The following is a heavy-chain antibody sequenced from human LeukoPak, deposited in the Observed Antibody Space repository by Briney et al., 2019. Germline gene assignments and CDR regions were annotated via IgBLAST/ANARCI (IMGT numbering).Heavy chain of an antibody. CDR3: AKSWIAARPNVYYFDY. D-gene: IGHD6-6*01. CDR2: ISGSGGST. J-gene: IGHJ4*02. CDR1: GFTFSSYA. V-gene: IGHV3-23*01. Sequence: GASLRLSCAASGFTFSSYAMSWVRQAPGKGLEWVSAISGSGGSTYYADSVKGRFTISRGNSKNTLYLQMNSLRAEDTAVYYCAKSWIAARPNVYYFDYWGQGTLVTVSS.